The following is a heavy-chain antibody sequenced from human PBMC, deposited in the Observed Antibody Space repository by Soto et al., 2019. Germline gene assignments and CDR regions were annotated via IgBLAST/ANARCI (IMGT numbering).Heavy chain of an antibody. J-gene: IGHJ6*02. CDR3: AKVGQGGPPMFDYGMDV. V-gene: IGHV3-30*18. D-gene: IGHD3-10*02. CDR1: GFPFSSYG. CDR2: ISYDGDDQ. Sequence: GGSLRLSCAASGFPFSSYGMHWVRQAPGKGLEWVALISYDGDDQKYADSVKGRFTVSRDNSKKTVYLQMSSLRAEDTAVYYCAKVGQGGPPMFDYGMDVWGQGTTVTVSS.